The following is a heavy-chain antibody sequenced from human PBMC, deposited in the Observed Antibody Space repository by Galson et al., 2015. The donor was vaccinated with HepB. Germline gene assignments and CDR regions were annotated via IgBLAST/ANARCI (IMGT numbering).Heavy chain of an antibody. CDR1: GFTFGDYA. CDR3: TRCGTTYYYDSSGYVMFDY. V-gene: IGHV3-49*04. Sequence: SLRLYCAASGFTFGDYAMSWVRQAPGKGLEWVGFIRSKAYGGTTEYAASVKGRFTISRDDSKSIAYLQMNSLKTEDTAVYYCTRCGTTYYYDSSGYVMFDYWGQGTLVTVSS. CDR2: IRSKAYGGTT. D-gene: IGHD3-22*01. J-gene: IGHJ4*02.